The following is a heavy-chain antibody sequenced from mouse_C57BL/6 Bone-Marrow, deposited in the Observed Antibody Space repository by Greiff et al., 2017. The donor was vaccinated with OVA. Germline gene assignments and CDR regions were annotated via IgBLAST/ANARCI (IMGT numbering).Heavy chain of an antibody. CDR1: GYTFTSYW. J-gene: IGHJ2*01. Sequence: QVQLQQPGAELVKPGASVKLSCKASGYTFTSYWLQWVNQRPGQGLEWIGEIDPSASYTNYNQKFKGKATLTGDKSSSTAYMQLSSRTSEYSACYYCARERTGTVGYWGQGTTLTVSS. D-gene: IGHD4-1*01. CDR2: IDPSASYT. CDR3: ARERTGTVGY. V-gene: IGHV1-50*01.